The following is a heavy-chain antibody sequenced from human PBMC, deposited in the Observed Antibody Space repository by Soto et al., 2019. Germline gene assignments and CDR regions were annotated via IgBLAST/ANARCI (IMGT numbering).Heavy chain of an antibody. CDR2: IYHSGST. CDR1: GCSISSGGYS. D-gene: IGHD3-10*01. V-gene: IGHV4-30-2*01. J-gene: IGHJ1*01. Sequence: ASETLSLTCAVSGCSISSGGYSWSWIRQPPGKGLEWIGYIYHSGSTYYNPSLKSRVTISVDRSKNQFSLKLSSVTAADTAVYYCATYYYGSGSYYRYFQHWGQGTLVTVSS. CDR3: ATYYYGSGSYYRYFQH.